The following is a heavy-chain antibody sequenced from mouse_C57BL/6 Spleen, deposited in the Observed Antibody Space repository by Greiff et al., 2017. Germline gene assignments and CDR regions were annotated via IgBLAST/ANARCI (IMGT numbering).Heavy chain of an antibody. V-gene: IGHV1-64*01. D-gene: IGHD1-1*01. CDR2: IHPNSGST. J-gene: IGHJ4*01. CDR3: ASPFTTGVATMGMNY. Sequence: QVHVKQPGAELVKPGASVKLSCKASGYTFTSYWMHWVKQRPGQGLEWIGMIHPNSGSTNYTETFKSKATLTVDKSSSTAYMQLSSLTSEDSAVYYWASPFTTGVATMGMNYGGQGTSVTVSS. CDR1: GYTFTSYW.